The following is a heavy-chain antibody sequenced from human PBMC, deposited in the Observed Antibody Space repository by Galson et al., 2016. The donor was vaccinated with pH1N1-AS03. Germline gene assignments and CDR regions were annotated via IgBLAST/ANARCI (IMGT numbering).Heavy chain of an antibody. V-gene: IGHV2-70*11. CDR1: GFSLTTDKLC. CDR2: IDWDDDE. J-gene: IGHJ6*02. D-gene: IGHD2-21*02. CDR3: ARSPGDYFYSLRMDV. Sequence: PALVTPTQTLTLTCTFSGFSLTTDKLCVSWIRQPTGKALELLARIDWDDDEDYSRTQRTTLTISKNTSKNQVVITMTNMDPAETGTYFCARSPGDYFYSLRMDVWGQGTTVTVS.